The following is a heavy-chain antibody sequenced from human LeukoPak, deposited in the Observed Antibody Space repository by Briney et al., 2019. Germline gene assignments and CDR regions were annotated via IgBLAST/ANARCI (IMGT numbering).Heavy chain of an antibody. CDR1: GYTFTSYD. Sequence: ASVKVSCKASGYTFTSYDINWVRQATGQGLEWMGWMNPNSGNTGYAQKFQGRVTMTRNTSISTAYMELSSLRSEDTAVYYCARGRRDYSGNPQYYWGQGTLVTVSS. CDR3: ARGRRDYSGNPQYY. V-gene: IGHV1-8*01. CDR2: MNPNSGNT. J-gene: IGHJ4*02. D-gene: IGHD4-23*01.